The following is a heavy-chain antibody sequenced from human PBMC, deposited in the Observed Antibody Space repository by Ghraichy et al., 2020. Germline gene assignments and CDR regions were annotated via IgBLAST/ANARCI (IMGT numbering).Heavy chain of an antibody. V-gene: IGHV1-69*13. D-gene: IGHD2-15*01. CDR1: GGTFSSYA. Sequence: SVKVSCKASGGTFSSYAISWVRQPPGQGLEWMGGIIPIFGTANYAQKFQGRVTITADESTSTAYMELSSLRSEDTAVYYCARDMTDIVVVVAATVPWFDPWGQGTLVTVSS. CDR3: ARDMTDIVVVVAATVPWFDP. CDR2: IIPIFGTA. J-gene: IGHJ5*02.